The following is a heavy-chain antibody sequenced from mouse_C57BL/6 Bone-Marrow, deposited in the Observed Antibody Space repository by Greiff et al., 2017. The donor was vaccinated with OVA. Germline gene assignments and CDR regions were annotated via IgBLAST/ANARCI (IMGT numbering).Heavy chain of an antibody. Sequence: EVQLVESGAELVRPGASVKLSCTASGFNIKDDYMHWVKQRPEQGLEWIGWIDPENGDTEYASKFQGKATITADTSSNTAYLQLSSLTSEDTAVYYCTTRWLLRMFAYWGQGTLVTVSA. D-gene: IGHD2-3*01. CDR1: GFNIKDDY. J-gene: IGHJ3*01. V-gene: IGHV14-4*01. CDR2: IDPENGDT. CDR3: TTRWLLRMFAY.